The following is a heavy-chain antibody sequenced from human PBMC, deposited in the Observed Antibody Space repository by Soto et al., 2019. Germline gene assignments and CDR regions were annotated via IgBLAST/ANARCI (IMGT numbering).Heavy chain of an antibody. Sequence: ASVKASCKSSGDTITSYYMHWVRQAPGQGLEWMGIINPSGGSTSYAQKFQGRVTMTRDTSTSTVYMELSSLRSEDTAVYYCARAPRVPPPDYMDVWGKGTTVTVSS. V-gene: IGHV1-46*03. CDR3: ARAPRVPPPDYMDV. J-gene: IGHJ6*03. CDR1: GDTITSYY. CDR2: INPSGGST. D-gene: IGHD6-6*01.